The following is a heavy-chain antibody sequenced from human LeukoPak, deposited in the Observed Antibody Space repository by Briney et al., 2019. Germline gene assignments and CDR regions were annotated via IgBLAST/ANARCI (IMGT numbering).Heavy chain of an antibody. CDR1: GASISSGSYY. J-gene: IGHJ4*02. CDR2: IYYSGST. D-gene: IGHD2-15*01. CDR3: ARPGRVFCSGGSCYSYFDY. V-gene: IGHV4-39*01. Sequence: PSETLSLTCTVPGASISSGSYYWGWIRQPPGKGLEWIGNIYYSGSTYYNPSLKSRVTISVDTSKNQFSLKLSSVTAADTAVYYCARPGRVFCSGGSCYSYFDYWGQGTLVTVSS.